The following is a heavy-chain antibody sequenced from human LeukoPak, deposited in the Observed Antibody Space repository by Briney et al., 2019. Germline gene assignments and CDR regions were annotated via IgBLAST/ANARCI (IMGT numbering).Heavy chain of an antibody. D-gene: IGHD6-6*01. Sequence: GASVKVSCKASGYTFTGYYMHWVRQAPGQGLEWMGWINPNSGGTNYARKFQGRVTMTRDTSISTAYMELSRLRSDDTAVYYCARDLSAARGWAWLWGRGTLVTVSS. J-gene: IGHJ2*01. CDR1: GYTFTGYY. CDR2: INPNSGGT. CDR3: ARDLSAARGWAWL. V-gene: IGHV1-2*02.